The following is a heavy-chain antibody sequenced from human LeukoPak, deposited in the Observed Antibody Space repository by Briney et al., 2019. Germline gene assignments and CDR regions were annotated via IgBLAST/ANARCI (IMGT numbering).Heavy chain of an antibody. CDR1: GFSLSTSGVG. D-gene: IGHD3-22*01. Sequence: SGPTLVKPTQTLTLTCTFSGFSLSTSGVGVGWIRQPPGKALEWLALIYWNDNKRYSPSLKSRLTITKDTSNQVVLTMTNMDPVDTATYYCARHYYYRGEVYYYMDVWGKGTTVTISS. CDR2: IYWNDNK. CDR3: ARHYYYRGEVYYYMDV. V-gene: IGHV2-5*01. J-gene: IGHJ6*03.